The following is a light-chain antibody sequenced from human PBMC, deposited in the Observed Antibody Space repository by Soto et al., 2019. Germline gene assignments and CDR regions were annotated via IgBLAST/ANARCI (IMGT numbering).Light chain of an antibody. CDR3: QQYGSSPPT. CDR2: GTS. V-gene: IGKV3-20*01. Sequence: EIVLTQSPGTLSLSPGERATLSCRASQSVTNNYLAWYHRKPAQPPRPFIYGTSSRSTDIPPRFSASGSGTDFTLTITSLEPEDFAVYYCQQYGSSPPTFGQGTKVEIK. CDR1: QSVTNNY. J-gene: IGKJ1*01.